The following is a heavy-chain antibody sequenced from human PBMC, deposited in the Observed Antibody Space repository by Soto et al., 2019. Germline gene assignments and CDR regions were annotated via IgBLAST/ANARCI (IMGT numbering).Heavy chain of an antibody. V-gene: IGHV1-3*01. CDR2: INAGNGNT. CDR3: ARRKILWFGELSAPYFDY. Sequence: ASVKVSCKASGYTFTSYAMHWVRQAPGQRLEWMGWINAGNGNTKYSQKFQGRVTITRDTSASTAYMELSSLRSEDTAVYYCARRKILWFGELSAPYFDYWGQGTLVTVSS. CDR1: GYTFTSYA. J-gene: IGHJ4*02. D-gene: IGHD3-10*01.